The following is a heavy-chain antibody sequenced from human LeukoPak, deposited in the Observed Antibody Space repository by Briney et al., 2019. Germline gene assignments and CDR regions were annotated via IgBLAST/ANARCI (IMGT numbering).Heavy chain of an antibody. V-gene: IGHV4-39*07. J-gene: IGHJ4*02. CDR1: GGSISSSSYY. CDR3: AISGDSGFDY. D-gene: IGHD1-26*01. CDR2: IYYSGST. Sequence: SETLSLTCTVSGGSISSSSYYWGWIRQPPGKGLEWIGSIYYSGSTYYNPSLKSRVTISVDTSKNQFSLKLSSVTAADTAVYYCAISGDSGFDYWGQGTLVTVSS.